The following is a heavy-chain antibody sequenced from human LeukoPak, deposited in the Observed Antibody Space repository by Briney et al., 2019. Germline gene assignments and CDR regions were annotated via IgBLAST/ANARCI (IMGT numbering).Heavy chain of an antibody. J-gene: IGHJ4*02. Sequence: PGGSLRLSCAASGFTFSSCGMHWVRQAPGKGLEWVAVISYDGSNKYYADSVKGRFTISRDNSKNTLYLQMNSLRAEDTAVYYCAKVSVAGRTVKYYFDYWGQGTLVTVSS. V-gene: IGHV3-30*18. D-gene: IGHD6-19*01. CDR3: AKVSVAGRTVKYYFDY. CDR2: ISYDGSNK. CDR1: GFTFSSCG.